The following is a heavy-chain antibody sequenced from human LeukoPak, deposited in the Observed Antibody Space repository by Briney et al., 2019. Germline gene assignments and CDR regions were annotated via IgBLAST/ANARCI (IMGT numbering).Heavy chain of an antibody. CDR1: GFTFSSYW. V-gene: IGHV3-7*01. J-gene: IGHJ6*03. D-gene: IGHD3-10*01. CDR2: INQDGSEK. Sequence: PGGSLRLSCEASGFTFSSYWMSWVRQAPGKGLEWVANINQDGSEKYYVEAVKGRFTISRDNAKNSLYLQMKRLRAEDTAVYYCASHLRGYMDVWGKGTTVTASS. CDR3: ASHLRGYMDV.